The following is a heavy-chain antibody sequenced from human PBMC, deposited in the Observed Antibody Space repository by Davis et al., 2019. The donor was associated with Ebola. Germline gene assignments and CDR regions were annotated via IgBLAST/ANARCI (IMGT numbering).Heavy chain of an antibody. CDR2: ISPYNHNT. CDR1: GYTFTSYG. CDR3: ARDRHTHEKQWLARGSFDI. J-gene: IGHJ3*02. D-gene: IGHD6-19*01. V-gene: IGHV1-18*01. Sequence: ASVKVSCKTSGYTFTSYGINWVRQAPGQGLEWMGWISPYNHNTDYAQKLQGRVTMTTDTSTSTTYMELRNLRSDDTAVYYCARDRHTHEKQWLARGSFDIWGQGTMVTVSS.